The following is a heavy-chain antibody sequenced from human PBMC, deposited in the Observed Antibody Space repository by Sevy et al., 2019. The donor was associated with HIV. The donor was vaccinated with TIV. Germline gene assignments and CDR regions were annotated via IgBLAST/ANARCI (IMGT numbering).Heavy chain of an antibody. V-gene: IGHV3-30-3*01. J-gene: IGHJ6*02. CDR2: ISYDGSDK. CDR1: GVAFTNYYA. Sequence: GGSLRLSCAASGVAFTNYYAMHWVRQAPGEGLEWVSLISYDGSDKYYADSVKGRFTISRDNFKNTLYLQMNSLKTEDSAVYYCARPRANYVDHYFFYAMDVWGQGITVTVSS. D-gene: IGHD4-17*01. CDR3: ARPRANYVDHYFFYAMDV.